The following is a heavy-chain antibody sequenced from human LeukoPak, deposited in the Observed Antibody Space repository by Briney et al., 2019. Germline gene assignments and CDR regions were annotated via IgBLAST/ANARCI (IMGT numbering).Heavy chain of an antibody. CDR2: IYYSGST. CDR3: ARLFHGFDY. CDR1: GGSISSYY. Sequence: SETLSLTCTVSGGSISSYYWTWIRQPPGKGLEWIGYIYYSGSTNYNPSLKSRVTIPVDTSKNQFSLRLSSVTAADTAVYYCARLFHGFDYWGQGTLVTVSS. J-gene: IGHJ4*02. V-gene: IGHV4-59*08.